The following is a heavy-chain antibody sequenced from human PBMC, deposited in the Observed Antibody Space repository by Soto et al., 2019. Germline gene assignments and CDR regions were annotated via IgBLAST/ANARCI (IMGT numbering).Heavy chain of an antibody. D-gene: IGHD6-19*01. CDR2: ISYDGSNK. J-gene: IGHJ4*02. Sequence: GGPLRLSCAASGFTFSSYAMHWVRQAPGKGLEWVAVISYDGSNKYYADSVKGRFTISRDNSKNTLYLQMNSLRAEDTAVYYCARDLQIYSSGWYGHWGQGTLVTVSS. CDR3: ARDLQIYSSGWYGH. CDR1: GFTFSSYA. V-gene: IGHV3-30-3*01.